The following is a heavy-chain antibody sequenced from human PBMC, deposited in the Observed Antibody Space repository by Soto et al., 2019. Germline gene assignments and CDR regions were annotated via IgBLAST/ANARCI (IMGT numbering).Heavy chain of an antibody. J-gene: IGHJ4*02. CDR1: GGTFSSYT. V-gene: IGHV1-69*02. CDR2: IIPILGIA. CDR3: ARASLNLFYGSGSYYHFDY. Sequence: SVKVSCKASGGTFSSYTISWVRQAPGQGLEWMGRIIPILGIANYAQKFQGRVTITTDKSTSTAYMELRSLRSEDTAVYYCARASLNLFYGSGSYYHFDYWGQGTLVTVSS. D-gene: IGHD3-10*01.